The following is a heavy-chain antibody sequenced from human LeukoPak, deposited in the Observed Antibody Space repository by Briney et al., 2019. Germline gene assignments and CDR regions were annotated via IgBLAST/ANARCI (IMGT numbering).Heavy chain of an antibody. D-gene: IGHD3-10*01. CDR2: IIPIFGTA. CDR3: ARDKGYYGSGSSAWCY. Sequence: SVKVSCKASGGTFSSYAISWVRQAPGQGLEWMGGIIPIFGTANYAQKFQGKVTITADESTSTAYMELSSLRSEDTAVYYCARDKGYYGSGSSAWCYWGQGTLVTVSS. V-gene: IGHV1-69*13. J-gene: IGHJ4*02. CDR1: GGTFSSYA.